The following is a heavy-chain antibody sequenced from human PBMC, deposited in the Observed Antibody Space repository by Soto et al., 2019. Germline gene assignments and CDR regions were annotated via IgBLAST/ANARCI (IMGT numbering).Heavy chain of an antibody. Sequence: GGSLRLSCAASGFTFGIYDMHWVCQATGKGLEWVSTINTAGDTYSPGSVKGRFTISRENAKNSLYLQMNSLRVDDTAVYFCVRGRDSGLYYFDSWGQGTLVTSPQ. D-gene: IGHD2-21*01. CDR3: VRGRDSGLYYFDS. V-gene: IGHV3-13*01. CDR2: INTAGDT. CDR1: GFTFGIYD. J-gene: IGHJ4*02.